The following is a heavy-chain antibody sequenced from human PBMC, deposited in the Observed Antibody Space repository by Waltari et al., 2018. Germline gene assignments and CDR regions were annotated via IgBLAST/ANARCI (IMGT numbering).Heavy chain of an antibody. V-gene: IGHV3-23*03. CDR1: GFTFSSHA. CDR3: AKGHYYYDSRGYYHFDY. J-gene: IGHJ4*03. D-gene: IGHD3-22*01. Sequence: EVQLLESGGGLVKPGGSLRLSCAASGFTFSSHAMKWVRQAPGKGLVRVSVISGCGSTDDADSVKGRFTISRDNSKITLYLNINSLRPEDTAVYYFAKGHYYYDSRGYYHFDYWGQGTTVTVSS. CDR2: ISGCGST.